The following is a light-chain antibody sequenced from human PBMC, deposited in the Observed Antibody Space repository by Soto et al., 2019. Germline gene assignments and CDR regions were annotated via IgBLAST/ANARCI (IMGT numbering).Light chain of an antibody. CDR3: CSYAGSSTLYV. J-gene: IGLJ1*01. Sequence: QSALTQPASVSGSPGQSITISCTGTSSDFGNYNLVSWYQQHPGKAPKLMIFEGSKRPSGVSNRFSGSKSGNTASLTISGLQAEDEAEYYCCSYAGSSTLYVFGTGTKVTVL. V-gene: IGLV2-23*01. CDR2: EGS. CDR1: SSDFGNYNL.